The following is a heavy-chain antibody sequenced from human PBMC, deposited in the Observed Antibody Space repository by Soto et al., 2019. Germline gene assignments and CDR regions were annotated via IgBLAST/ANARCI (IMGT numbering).Heavy chain of an antibody. J-gene: IGHJ6*02. CDR3: ARGSLAPYSYLTYYGMDV. D-gene: IGHD5-18*01. Sequence: SETLSLTCAVSGGSISSGGYSWSWIRQPPGKGLEWIGEINHSGSTNYNPSLKSRVTISVDTSKNQFSLKLSSVTAADTAVYYCARGSLAPYSYLTYYGMDVWGQGTTVTVSS. CDR2: INHSGST. V-gene: IGHV4-34*01. CDR1: GGSISSGGYS.